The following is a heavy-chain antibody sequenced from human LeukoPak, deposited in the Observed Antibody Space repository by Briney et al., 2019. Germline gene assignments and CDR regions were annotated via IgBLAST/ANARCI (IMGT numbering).Heavy chain of an antibody. J-gene: IGHJ3*02. CDR2: IYTSGST. D-gene: IGHD6-13*01. V-gene: IGHV4-4*09. Sequence: SETLSLTCTVSGGSISSYYWSWIRQPPGKGLEWIGYIYTSGSTNYNPSLKGRATISVDTSKNQFSLKPSSVTAADTAVYYCARLGGSSWYFDAFDIWGQGTMVTVSS. CDR1: GGSISSYY. CDR3: ARLGGSSWYFDAFDI.